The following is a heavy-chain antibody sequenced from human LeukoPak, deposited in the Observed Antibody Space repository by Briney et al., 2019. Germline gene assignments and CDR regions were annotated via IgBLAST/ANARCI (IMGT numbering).Heavy chain of an antibody. Sequence: SETLSLSCTVSGGSISSYYWSWVRQPPGKGLEWVAYIYYSGSTNYNPSLTSRVTISVDTSKNQFSLKLSYVTAADTAVYYCASTRHGWLQLPFDYWGQGTLVTVSS. V-gene: IGHV4-59*01. D-gene: IGHD5-24*01. CDR1: GGSISSYY. J-gene: IGHJ4*02. CDR3: ASTRHGWLQLPFDY. CDR2: IYYSGST.